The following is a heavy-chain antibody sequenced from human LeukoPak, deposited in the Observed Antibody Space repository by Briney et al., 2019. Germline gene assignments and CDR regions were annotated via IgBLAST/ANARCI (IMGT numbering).Heavy chain of an antibody. Sequence: PGGSLRLSCAASGFIFSNYYMGWVRQAPGEGLEWVANIQEDGSATYYVDSVKGRFTISRDNAKNSLDLQMNSLRAEDTAVYFCARRKEVQTTFDCWGQGTLVTVSS. CDR3: ARRKEVQTTFDC. J-gene: IGHJ4*02. CDR2: IQEDGSAT. V-gene: IGHV3-7*01. CDR1: GFIFSNYY. D-gene: IGHD1-14*01.